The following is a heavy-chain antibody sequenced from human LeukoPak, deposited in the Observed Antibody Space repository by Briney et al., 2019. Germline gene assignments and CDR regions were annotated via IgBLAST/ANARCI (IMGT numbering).Heavy chain of an antibody. V-gene: IGHV3-33*08. Sequence: GGSLRLSCAASGFTLSNYSMTWVRQAPGKGLEWVAVIWYDGSNKYYADSVKGRFTISRDNSKNTLYLQMNSLRAEDTAVYYCARGSGSFGNWGRGTLVTVSS. CDR3: ARGSGSFGN. CDR2: IWYDGSNK. CDR1: GFTLSNYS. D-gene: IGHD1-26*01. J-gene: IGHJ4*02.